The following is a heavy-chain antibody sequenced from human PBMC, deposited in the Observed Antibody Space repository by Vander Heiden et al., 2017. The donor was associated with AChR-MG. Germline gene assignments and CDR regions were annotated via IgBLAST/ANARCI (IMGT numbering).Heavy chain of an antibody. D-gene: IGHD1-7*01. CDR3: ARVRISGTTDRNWFDP. Sequence: QVQLVESGGGLVKPGGSLRLSCAASGFTFSDYDMSWIRQAPGKGLEWVSYISSSGTTIYYADSVKGRFTISRDNAKNSVYLQMNSLRAEDTAVYYCARVRISGTTDRNWFDPWGQGTLVTVSS. J-gene: IGHJ5*02. CDR2: ISSSGTTI. CDR1: GFTFSDYD. V-gene: IGHV3-11*01.